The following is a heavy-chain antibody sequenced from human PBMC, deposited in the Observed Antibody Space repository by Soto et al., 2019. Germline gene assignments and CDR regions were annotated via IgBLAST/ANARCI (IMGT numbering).Heavy chain of an antibody. Sequence: ASVKVSCKASGYTFTGYYMHWVRQAPGQGLEWMGWINPNSGGTNYAQKFQGRVNMTRETSIRTAYMELSRMRYDDTAAYYCESASTGYRSWHDYWGQGNMVTVYS. D-gene: IGHD6-19*01. CDR3: ESASTGYRSWHDY. CDR2: INPNSGGT. V-gene: IGHV1-2*02. CDR1: GYTFTGYY. J-gene: IGHJ4*02.